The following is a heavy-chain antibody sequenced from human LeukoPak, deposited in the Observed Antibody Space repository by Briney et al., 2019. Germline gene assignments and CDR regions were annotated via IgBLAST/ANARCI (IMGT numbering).Heavy chain of an antibody. CDR2: IYPGDSES. CDR1: GYSFTTYW. D-gene: IGHD2-2*01. Sequence: GESLKISCQGSGYSFTTYWIVWVRQLPGKGLEWMGIIYPGDSESRYSPSFQGQVTSSADKSISTAYLQWSSLKASDTAIYYCARHGSGTSPRFSYYYMDVWGKGTTVTVSS. CDR3: ARHGSGTSPRFSYYYMDV. V-gene: IGHV5-51*01. J-gene: IGHJ6*03.